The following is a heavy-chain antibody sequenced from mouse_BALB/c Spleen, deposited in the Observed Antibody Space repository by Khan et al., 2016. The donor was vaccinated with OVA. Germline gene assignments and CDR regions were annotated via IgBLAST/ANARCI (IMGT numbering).Heavy chain of an antibody. D-gene: IGHD1-1*01. V-gene: IGHV3-2*02. CDR1: GYSITSDYA. CDR3: ARSVTITTVVATDFDY. J-gene: IGHJ2*01. Sequence: EVQLQESGPGLVKPSQSLSLTCTVTGYSITSDYAWNWIRQFPGNKLEWMGYISYSGRTSYNPSLKSRISLTRDTSKNQFFLQLNSVTTEHTATYYCARSVTITTVVATDFDYWGQGTTLTVSS. CDR2: ISYSGRT.